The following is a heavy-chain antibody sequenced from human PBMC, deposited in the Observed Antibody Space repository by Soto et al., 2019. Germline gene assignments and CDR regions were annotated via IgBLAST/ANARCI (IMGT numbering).Heavy chain of an antibody. V-gene: IGHV2-70*11. D-gene: IGHD5-18*01. CDR1: GFSLSTSGMC. J-gene: IGHJ4*02. CDR2: IDWDDDK. CDR3: ARTKAPVNTAMVPYYFDY. Sequence: SGPTLVNPTQTLTLTCTFSGFSLSTSGMCVSWIRQPPGKALEWLARIDWDDDKYYSTSLKTRLTISKDTSKNQVVLTMTNMDPVDTATYYCARTKAPVNTAMVPYYFDYWGQGTLVTVSS.